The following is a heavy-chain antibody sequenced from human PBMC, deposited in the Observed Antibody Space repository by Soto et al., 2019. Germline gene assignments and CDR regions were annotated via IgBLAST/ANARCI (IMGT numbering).Heavy chain of an antibody. J-gene: IGHJ5*02. CDR2: IYHSGST. V-gene: IGHV4-30-2*01. Sequence: QLQLQESGSGLVKPSQTLSLTCAVSGGSISSGGYSWSWIRQPPGKGLEWIGNIYHSGSTYYNPSLKSRVTISVDRSKNQFSLKLSSVTAADTAVYYCARARVATMTCWFDPWGQGTLVTVSS. CDR1: GGSISSGGYS. D-gene: IGHD5-12*01. CDR3: ARARVATMTCWFDP.